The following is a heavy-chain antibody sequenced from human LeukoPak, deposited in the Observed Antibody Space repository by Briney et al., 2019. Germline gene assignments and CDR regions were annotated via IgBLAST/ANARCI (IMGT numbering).Heavy chain of an antibody. CDR2: ITSTSSYI. CDR3: ARDRKESYYDNSGFLDY. CDR1: GLTFYSYS. D-gene: IGHD3-22*01. Sequence: GGSLRLSCAASGLTFYSYSMNWVRQAPGKGLEGVSSITSTSSYIYYADSVKGRFTISRDNAKNSLYLQMNSLRAEDTAVYYCARDRKESYYDNSGFLDYWGQGTLVTVSS. V-gene: IGHV3-21*01. J-gene: IGHJ4*02.